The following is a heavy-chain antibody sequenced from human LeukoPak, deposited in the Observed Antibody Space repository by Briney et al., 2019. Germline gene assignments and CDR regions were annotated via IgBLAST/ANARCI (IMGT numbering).Heavy chain of an antibody. D-gene: IGHD3-16*02. V-gene: IGHV7-4-1*02. J-gene: IGHJ4*02. Sequence: EASVKVSCKASGYTFTTYAMSWVRQAPGQGLEWMGWINTNTGNPTYAQGFTGRFVFSLDTSVSTAYLQISGLKAEDTAVYYCARDLAFGGVIVLDYWGQGTLVTVSS. CDR3: ARDLAFGGVIVLDY. CDR2: INTNTGNP. CDR1: GYTFTTYA.